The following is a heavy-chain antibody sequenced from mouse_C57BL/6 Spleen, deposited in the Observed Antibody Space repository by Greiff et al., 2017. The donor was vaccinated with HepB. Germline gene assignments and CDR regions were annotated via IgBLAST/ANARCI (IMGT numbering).Heavy chain of an antibody. CDR1: GFTFSDYG. D-gene: IGHD2-4*01. CDR3: AKPYDYDGYYAMDY. CDR2: ISSGSSTI. Sequence: DVQLVESGGGLVKPGGSLKLSCAASGFTFSDYGMHWVRQAPEKGLEWVAYISSGSSTIYYADTVKGRFTISRDNAKNTLFLQMTSLRSEDTAMYYCAKPYDYDGYYAMDYWGQGTSVTVSS. J-gene: IGHJ4*01. V-gene: IGHV5-17*01.